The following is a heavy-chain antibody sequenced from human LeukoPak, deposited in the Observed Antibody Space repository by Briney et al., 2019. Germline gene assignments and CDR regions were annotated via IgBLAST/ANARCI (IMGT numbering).Heavy chain of an antibody. CDR3: AKRGYCRGGTCFSHDAFDI. V-gene: IGHV3-74*01. Sequence: GGSLRLSCATSGFTFTTFWMHWVRQAPGKGLVWVSRISNDGSSTNYADSVKGRFTISRDNAKNTLYLQMNSLRAEDTAVYYCAKRGYCRGGTCFSHDAFDIWGQGTMVTVSS. CDR2: ISNDGSST. D-gene: IGHD2-15*01. J-gene: IGHJ3*02. CDR1: GFTFTTFW.